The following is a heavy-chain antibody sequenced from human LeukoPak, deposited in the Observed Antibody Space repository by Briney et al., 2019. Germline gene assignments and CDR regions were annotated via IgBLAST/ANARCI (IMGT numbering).Heavy chain of an antibody. D-gene: IGHD3-22*01. J-gene: IGHJ4*02. V-gene: IGHV4-38-2*02. CDR1: GYSISSGYY. Sequence: SETLSLTCTVSGYSISSGYYWGWIRQPPGKGLEWIGSIYHSGSTYYNPSLKSRVTRSVDTSKNQFSLKLSSLTAADTAVYYCARAPTYYYDSSGYPEPYYFDYWGQGTLVTVSS. CDR3: ARAPTYYYDSSGYPEPYYFDY. CDR2: IYHSGST.